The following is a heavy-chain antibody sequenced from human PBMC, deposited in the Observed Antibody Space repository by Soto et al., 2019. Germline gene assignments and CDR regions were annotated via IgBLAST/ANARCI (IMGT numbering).Heavy chain of an antibody. D-gene: IGHD5-18*01. V-gene: IGHV3-30-3*01. CDR3: AREDSYGSVIYYYYYGMDV. CDR2: ISYDGSNK. Sequence: GGSLRLSCAASGFTFSSYAMHWVRQAPGKGLEWVAVISYDGSNKYYADSVKGRFTISRDNSKNTLYLQMNSLRAEDTAVYYCAREDSYGSVIYYYYYGMDVWGQGTTVTVSS. CDR1: GFTFSSYA. J-gene: IGHJ6*02.